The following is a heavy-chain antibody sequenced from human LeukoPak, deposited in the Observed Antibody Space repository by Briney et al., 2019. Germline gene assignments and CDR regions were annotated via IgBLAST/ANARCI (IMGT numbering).Heavy chain of an antibody. CDR1: GFAFGSEA. J-gene: IGHJ4*02. CDR3: ATDLTSLRCGGHCTFDY. Sequence: PGGSLRLSCAVSGFAFGSEAMSWVRQAPGKGLEWVGRIKSKTDGGTTDYAAPVKGRFNISRDDSKSTLYLQMNSLKTEDTAVYYCATDLTSLRCGGHCTFDYWGQGNLVTVSS. CDR2: IKSKTDGGTT. V-gene: IGHV3-15*01. D-gene: IGHD2-21*01.